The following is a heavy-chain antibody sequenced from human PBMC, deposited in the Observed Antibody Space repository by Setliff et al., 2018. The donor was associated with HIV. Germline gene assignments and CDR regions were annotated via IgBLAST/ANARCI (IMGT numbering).Heavy chain of an antibody. CDR2: IYSGGTT. CDR1: GFTVSSNY. V-gene: IGHV3-66*02. CDR3: ARIGTGQTTGFYYYYMDV. D-gene: IGHD1-1*01. J-gene: IGHJ6*03. Sequence: PGGSLRLSCAASGFTVSSNYITWVRQAPGKGLKWVSVIYSGGTTYYADSVKGRFTVSRDDSKNTVYLQINSLTPEDTAVFYCARIGTGQTTGFYYYYMDVWGKGTTVTVSS.